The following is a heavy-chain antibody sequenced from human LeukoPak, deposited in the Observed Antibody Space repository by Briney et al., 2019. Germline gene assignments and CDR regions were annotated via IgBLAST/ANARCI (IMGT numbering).Heavy chain of an antibody. J-gene: IGHJ4*02. V-gene: IGHV3-74*01. CDR3: ASFGQQWLESY. D-gene: IGHD6-19*01. Sequence: GGSLRLSCASSGFAPSNDWMHWVRQAPGKGLEWVSRISTDGSMTGYTDSVKGRFTIYRDNAKRILYLEMNNLRVEDTAVHYCASFGQQWLESYWGQGTLVTVSS. CDR1: GFAPSNDW. CDR2: ISTDGSMT.